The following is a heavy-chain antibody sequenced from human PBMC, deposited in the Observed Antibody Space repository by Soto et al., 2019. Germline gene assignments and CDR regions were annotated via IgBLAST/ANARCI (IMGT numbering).Heavy chain of an antibody. V-gene: IGHV4-39*01. CDR1: GGSVSDSRYY. CDR2: VYFTGSA. CDR3: ARRIDAPRYYGMDV. D-gene: IGHD3-16*01. Sequence: KPSETLSLTCRVSGGSVSDSRYYWVWVRQPPGEGLQWIGTVYFTGSAYYNPSLKSRVTISVDTSKNQYSLKLSSVTAADTAAYFCARRIDAPRYYGMDVWGQGTTVTVSS. J-gene: IGHJ6*02.